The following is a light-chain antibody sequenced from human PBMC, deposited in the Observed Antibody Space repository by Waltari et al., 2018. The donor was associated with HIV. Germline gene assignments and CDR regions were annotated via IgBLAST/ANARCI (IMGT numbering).Light chain of an antibody. CDR3: GTWDSSLTSYV. J-gene: IGLJ1*01. V-gene: IGLV1-51*02. CDR1: SSNIGNDY. CDR2: ENN. Sequence: QSVLTQPPSVSAAPGQRVTISCSGRSSNIGNDYVSWYQQLPGTAPKLLIYENNKRPSGIPDRFSDSKSGTSATLAITGLQTGDEADYYCGTWDSSLTSYVFGTGTKVTVL.